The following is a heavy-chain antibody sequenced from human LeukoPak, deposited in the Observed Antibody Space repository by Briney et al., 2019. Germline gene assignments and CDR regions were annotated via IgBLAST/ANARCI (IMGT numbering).Heavy chain of an antibody. CDR3: ARARYNYQCDY. J-gene: IGHJ4*02. CDR1: GGSISSSNNY. Sequence: SETLSLTCTVSGGSISSSNNYWGWIRQPPGRGLEWIGSISYGGRTYYNPSLKSRVTISVDTSKNQFSLRLSSVTAADTAVYHCARARYNYQCDYWGQGTLVTVSS. CDR2: ISYGGRT. D-gene: IGHD5-24*01. V-gene: IGHV4-39*07.